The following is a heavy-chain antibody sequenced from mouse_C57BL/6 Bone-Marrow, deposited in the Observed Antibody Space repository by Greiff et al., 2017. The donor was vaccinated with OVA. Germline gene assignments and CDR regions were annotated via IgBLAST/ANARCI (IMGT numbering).Heavy chain of an antibody. Sequence: VKLQQSGPGLVQPSQSLSITCTVSGFSLTSYGVHWVRQSPGKGLEWLGVIWSGGSTDYNAAFISRLSISKDNSKSQVFFKMNSLQADDTAIYYCAVTTVVARDLAYWGQGTLVTVSA. V-gene: IGHV2-2*01. CDR1: GFSLTSYG. CDR3: AVTTVVARDLAY. D-gene: IGHD1-1*01. CDR2: IWSGGST. J-gene: IGHJ3*01.